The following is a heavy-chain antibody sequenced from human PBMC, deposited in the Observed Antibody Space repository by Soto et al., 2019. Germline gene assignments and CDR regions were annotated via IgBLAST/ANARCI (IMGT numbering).Heavy chain of an antibody. Sequence: ITLKEAGPTLVKPTQTLTLTCTFSGFSLNTGGVGVGWVRQPRGKAMEWLALIYWDDDGRYRPSLRSRLHITKDTINNPVVLTMTNMDPEDTATYYCVRNWRYYGGDFYYGMDALGQGTTVTVSS. CDR2: IYWDDDG. V-gene: IGHV2-5*02. CDR3: VRNWRYYGGDFYYGMDA. CDR1: GFSLNTGGVG. D-gene: IGHD3-10*01. J-gene: IGHJ6*02.